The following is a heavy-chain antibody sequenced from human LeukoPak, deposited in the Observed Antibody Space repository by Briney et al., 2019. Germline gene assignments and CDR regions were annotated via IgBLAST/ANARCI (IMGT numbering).Heavy chain of an antibody. Sequence: PSETLSLTCAVYGGSFSGYYWSWIRQPPGKGLEWIGEINHSGSTNYNPSLKSRVTISVDTSKNQFSLKLSSVTAADTAVYYCARRDGYNCSFDYWGQGTLVTVSS. V-gene: IGHV4-34*01. J-gene: IGHJ4*02. D-gene: IGHD5-24*01. CDR3: ARRDGYNCSFDY. CDR1: GGSFSGYY. CDR2: INHSGST.